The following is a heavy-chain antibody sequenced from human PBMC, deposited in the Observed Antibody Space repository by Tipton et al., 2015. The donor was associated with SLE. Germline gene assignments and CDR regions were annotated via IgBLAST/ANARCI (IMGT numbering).Heavy chain of an antibody. CDR1: GFTFSYYG. CDR3: ARDLCSGGYCYLLGYFDS. J-gene: IGHJ4*02. Sequence: QLVQSGGGVVQPGRSLRLSCAASGFTFSYYGMHWVRQAPGKGLEWVAVLRQDGSNQYYGDSVKGRFTISRDNSKNTLYLQMNSLRVDDTAVYYCARDLCSGGYCYLLGYFDSWGQGTLVTVSS. D-gene: IGHD2-15*01. CDR2: LRQDGSNQ. V-gene: IGHV3-33*01.